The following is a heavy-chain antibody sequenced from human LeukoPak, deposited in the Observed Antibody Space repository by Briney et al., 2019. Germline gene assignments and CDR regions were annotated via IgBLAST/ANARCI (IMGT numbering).Heavy chain of an antibody. Sequence: GSLRLSCAASGFTFSSYAMSWVRQAPGKGLEWVTTISGSGGSTYYADSVKGRFTISRDNAKNSLYLQMNSLRADDTAVYYCARSYSSGWYVFDYWGQGTLVTVSS. D-gene: IGHD6-19*01. CDR1: GFTFSSYA. J-gene: IGHJ4*02. V-gene: IGHV3-23*01. CDR3: ARSYSSGWYVFDY. CDR2: ISGSGGST.